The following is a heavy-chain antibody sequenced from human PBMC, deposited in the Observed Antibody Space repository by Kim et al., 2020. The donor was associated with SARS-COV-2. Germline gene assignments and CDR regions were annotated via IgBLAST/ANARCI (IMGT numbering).Heavy chain of an antibody. CDR3: ARASGTSCPCYYMDV. V-gene: IGHV3-74*01. J-gene: IGHJ6*03. D-gene: IGHD2-2*01. Sequence: GGSLRLSCAASEFTFSTYWMYWVRQAPGKGLVWVSRISSSGNSTNYADSVKGRFTISRGNAKNTLYLQMNSLRAEDTAVYYCARASGTSCPCYYMDVWGQGTTVTVSS. CDR1: EFTFSTYW. CDR2: ISSSGNST.